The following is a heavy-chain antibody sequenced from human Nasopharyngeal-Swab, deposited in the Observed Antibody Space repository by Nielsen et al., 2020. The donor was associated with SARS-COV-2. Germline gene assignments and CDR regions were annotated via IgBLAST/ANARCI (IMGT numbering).Heavy chain of an antibody. CDR3: ARDRGDGYNLYYFDY. Sequence: GESLRLSYAASGFTFSSYGMHWVRQAPGKGLEWVAVISYDGSNKYYADSVKGRFTISRDNSKNTLYLQMNSLRAEDTAVYYCARDRGDGYNLYYFDYWGQGTLVTVSS. J-gene: IGHJ4*02. V-gene: IGHV3-30*03. CDR2: ISYDGSNK. CDR1: GFTFSSYG. D-gene: IGHD5-24*01.